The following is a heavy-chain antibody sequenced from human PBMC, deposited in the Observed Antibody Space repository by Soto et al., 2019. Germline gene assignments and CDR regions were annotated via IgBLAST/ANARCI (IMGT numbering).Heavy chain of an antibody. J-gene: IGHJ4*02. CDR3: ARDNVVVVVAATGHFDY. CDR1: GYTFTSYA. Sequence: ASVKVSCKASGYTFTSYARHWVRQATGQRLEWMGWINAGNGNTKYSQKFQGRVTITRDTSASTAYMELSSLRSEDTAVYYCARDNVVVVVAATGHFDYWGQGTLVTVSS. D-gene: IGHD2-15*01. V-gene: IGHV1-3*01. CDR2: INAGNGNT.